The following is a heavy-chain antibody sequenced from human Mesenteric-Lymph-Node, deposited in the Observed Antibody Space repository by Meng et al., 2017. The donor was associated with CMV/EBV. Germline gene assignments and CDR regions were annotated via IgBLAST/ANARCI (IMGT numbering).Heavy chain of an antibody. CDR3: AKDAVSYNSIWDWFDP. V-gene: IGHV3-74*01. Sequence: GFSFSTYWMVWVRQGPGKGLEWVSRIDTDGRGTNYADSVKGRFSMSRDNSKNTLYLQMNSLRVEDTAVYYCAKDAVSYNSIWDWFDPWGQGTLVTVSS. J-gene: IGHJ5*02. CDR1: GFSFSTYW. D-gene: IGHD1-20*01. CDR2: IDTDGRGT.